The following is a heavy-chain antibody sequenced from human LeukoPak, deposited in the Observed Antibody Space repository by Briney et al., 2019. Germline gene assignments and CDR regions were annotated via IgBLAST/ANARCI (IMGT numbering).Heavy chain of an antibody. CDR1: GFTFSSYV. CDR2: IDPDGETS. J-gene: IGHJ4*02. Sequence: PGGSLRLSCAASGFTFSSYVMRWVRQAPGMGLEYVSSIDPDGETSYYANSVKGRFTISRDNSNNMLYLHMGSLTSEDMAVYYCAVRGGITGPYDHWGQGTLVTVSS. CDR3: AVRGGITGPYDH. V-gene: IGHV3-64*01. D-gene: IGHD1-20*01.